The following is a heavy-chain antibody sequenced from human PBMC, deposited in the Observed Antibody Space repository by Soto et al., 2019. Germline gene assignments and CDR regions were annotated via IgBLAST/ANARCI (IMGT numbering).Heavy chain of an antibody. CDR2: IYYSGST. CDR3: ARDYYDSSGYYYVGY. Sequence: SETLSLTCTVSGGSISSSSYYWGWIRQPPGKGLEWIGSIYYSGSTYYNPSLKSRVTISVDTSKNQFSLKLSSVTAADTAVYYCARDYYDSSGYYYVGYWGQGTLVTVSS. J-gene: IGHJ4*02. V-gene: IGHV4-39*01. CDR1: GGSISSSSYY. D-gene: IGHD3-22*01.